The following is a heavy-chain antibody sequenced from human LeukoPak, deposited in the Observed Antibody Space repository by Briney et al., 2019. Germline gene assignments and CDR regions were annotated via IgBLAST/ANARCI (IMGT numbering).Heavy chain of an antibody. CDR2: ISSSGSTI. CDR1: GFTFSSYA. J-gene: IGHJ4*02. D-gene: IGHD2-2*01. V-gene: IGHV3-48*04. Sequence: GGSLRLSCAASGFTFSSYAMHWVRQAPGKGLEWVSYISSSGSTIYYADSVKGRFTISRDNAKNSLYLQMNSLRAEDTAVYYCARDSGSEYQLLTNYWGQGTLVTVSS. CDR3: ARDSGSEYQLLTNY.